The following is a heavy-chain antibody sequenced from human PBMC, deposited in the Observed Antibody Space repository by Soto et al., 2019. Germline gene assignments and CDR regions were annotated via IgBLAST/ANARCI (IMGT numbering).Heavy chain of an antibody. Sequence: EVQLVESGGGLVQPGGSLRLSCAASGFTFSNFWMSWVRQAPGKGLEWVAAIKEDGSEKNYVDSVRGRFTISRDNAKNSLYLQMNSQSADDAAVYYCARDVIWGQGSLVSVSS. CDR1: GFTFSNFW. V-gene: IGHV3-7*05. CDR2: IKEDGSEK. J-gene: IGHJ4*02. CDR3: ARDVI.